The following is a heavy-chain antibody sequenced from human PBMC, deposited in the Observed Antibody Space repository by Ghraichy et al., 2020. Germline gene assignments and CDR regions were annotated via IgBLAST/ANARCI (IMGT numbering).Heavy chain of an antibody. CDR1: GYTFTSYG. CDR2: ISAYNGNT. Sequence: ASVKVSCKASGYTFTSYGISWVRQAPGQGLEWMGWISAYNGNTNYAQKLQGRVTMTTDTSTSTAYMELRSLRSDDTAVYYCARGLRELGEFGISDYWGQGTLVTVSS. D-gene: IGHD7-27*01. J-gene: IGHJ4*02. V-gene: IGHV1-18*01. CDR3: ARGLRELGEFGISDY.